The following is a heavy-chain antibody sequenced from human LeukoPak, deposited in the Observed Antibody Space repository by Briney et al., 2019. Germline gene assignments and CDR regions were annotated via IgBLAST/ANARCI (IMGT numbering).Heavy chain of an antibody. CDR1: GGSISSSSYY. J-gene: IGHJ4*02. D-gene: IGHD6-19*01. CDR2: IYYSGST. V-gene: IGHV4-39*01. Sequence: SETLSLTCTVSGGSISSSSYYWSWIRQPPGKGLEWIGSIYYSGSTYYNPSLKSRVTISVDTSKNQFSLKLSSVTAADTAVYYCARFSGWYSDYWGQGTLVTVSS. CDR3: ARFSGWYSDY.